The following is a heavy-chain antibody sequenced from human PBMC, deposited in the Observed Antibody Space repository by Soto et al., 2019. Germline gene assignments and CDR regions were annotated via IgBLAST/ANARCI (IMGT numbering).Heavy chain of an antibody. V-gene: IGHV3-30-3*01. D-gene: IGHD2-2*01. CDR2: ISFAGTNK. CDR3: AREGSAVGYDGFDV. J-gene: IGHJ4*03. Sequence: QVQLLESGGGVVQPGGSLRLSCAASGFTFTNYVMHWVRQAPGKGLEWVAVISFAGTNKYYPDSVKGRFTISRDNSKNTQTLKIHSLTTENTAIYYCAREGSAVGYDGFDVWCQGHRVTVST. CDR1: GFTFTNYV.